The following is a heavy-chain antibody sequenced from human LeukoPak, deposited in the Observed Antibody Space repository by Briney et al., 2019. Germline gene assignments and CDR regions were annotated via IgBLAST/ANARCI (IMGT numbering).Heavy chain of an antibody. CDR2: ISAYNGNT. V-gene: IGHV1-18*04. CDR3: ARDGNIVVVPAAIQDYYYYGMDV. CDR1: GYTFIDYY. Sequence: ASVKVSCKASGYTFIDYYMHWVRQAPGQGLEWMGWISAYNGNTNYAQKLQGRVTMTTDTSTSTAYMELRSLRSDDTAVYYCARDGNIVVVPAAIQDYYYYGMDVWGQGTTVTVSS. D-gene: IGHD2-2*02. J-gene: IGHJ6*02.